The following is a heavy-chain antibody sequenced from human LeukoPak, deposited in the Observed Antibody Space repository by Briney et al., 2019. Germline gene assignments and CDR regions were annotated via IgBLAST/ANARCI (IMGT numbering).Heavy chain of an antibody. J-gene: IGHJ6*02. CDR1: GGSFSGYY. D-gene: IGHD6-6*01. Sequence: PSETLSLTCAVYGGSFSGYYWSWIRQPPGKGLEWIGEINHSGSTNYNPSLKSRVTISVDTSKNQLSLKLSSVTAADTAVYYCARDGIAARPYGMDVWGQGTTVTVSS. V-gene: IGHV4-34*01. CDR3: ARDGIAARPYGMDV. CDR2: INHSGST.